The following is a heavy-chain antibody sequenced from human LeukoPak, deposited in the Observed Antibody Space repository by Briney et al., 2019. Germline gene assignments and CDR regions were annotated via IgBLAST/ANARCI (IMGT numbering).Heavy chain of an antibody. V-gene: IGHV3-48*03. Sequence: PGGSLRLSCAASGFTFSSYEMNWVRQAPGKGLEWVSYISSSGSTIYYADSVKGRFTISRDNAKNSLYLQMNSLRAEDTAVYYCASLDYGGNSGLRYWGQGTLVTVSS. J-gene: IGHJ4*02. D-gene: IGHD4-23*01. CDR1: GFTFSSYE. CDR3: ASLDYGGNSGLRY. CDR2: ISSSGSTI.